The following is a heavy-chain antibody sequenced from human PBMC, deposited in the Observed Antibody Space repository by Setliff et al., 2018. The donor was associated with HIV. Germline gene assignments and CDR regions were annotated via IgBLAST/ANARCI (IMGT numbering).Heavy chain of an antibody. J-gene: IGHJ4*02. V-gene: IGHV4-39*01. Sequence: PSETLYLTCSVSGGSISSSNNYWGWIRQPPGKGLEWIGSIYYSGSTYYNPSLKSRVTISVDTSKSQFSLRLTSVTAADTALYYCARHEGVLQEDGGFDSWGQGTPVTVSS. D-gene: IGHD2-2*01. CDR3: ARHEGVLQEDGGFDS. CDR2: IYYSGST. CDR1: GGSISSSNNY.